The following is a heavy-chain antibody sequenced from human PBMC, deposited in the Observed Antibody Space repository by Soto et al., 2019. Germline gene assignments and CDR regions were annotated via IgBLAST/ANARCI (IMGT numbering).Heavy chain of an antibody. CDR3: ARRWGRTFDY. CDR2: IYHSGST. D-gene: IGHD7-27*01. V-gene: IGHV4-34*01. CDR1: GGSFSGYY. J-gene: IGHJ4*02. Sequence: SETLSLTCAVYGGSFSGYYWSWIRQPPGKGLEWIGDIYHSGSTNYNPSLKSRVTISVDTSKNQFSLKLSSVTAADTAVYYCARRWGRTFDYWGQGTLVTVSS.